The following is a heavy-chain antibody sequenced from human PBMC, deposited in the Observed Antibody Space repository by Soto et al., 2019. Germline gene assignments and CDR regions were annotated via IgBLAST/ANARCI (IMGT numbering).Heavy chain of an antibody. J-gene: IGHJ3*02. D-gene: IGHD4-17*01. CDR2: IYYSGST. V-gene: IGHV4-31*03. CDR1: GGSISSGGYY. Sequence: SETLSLTCTVSGGSISSGGYYWSWIRQHPGKGLEWIGYIYYSGSTYYNPSLKSRVTISVDTSKNQFSLKLSSVTAADTAVYYCAREQTTVVPTDAFDIWGQGTMVTVSS. CDR3: AREQTTVVPTDAFDI.